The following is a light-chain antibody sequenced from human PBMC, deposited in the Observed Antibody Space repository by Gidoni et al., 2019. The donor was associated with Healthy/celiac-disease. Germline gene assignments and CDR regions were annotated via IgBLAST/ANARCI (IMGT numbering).Light chain of an antibody. CDR3: QAWDSSTPHVV. J-gene: IGLJ2*01. V-gene: IGLV3-1*01. CDR2: QDS. Sequence: SYELTQPPSVSVAPGQTASITCSGDKLGDKYACWYQKKPGQYPVLVIYQDSKRPSGIHERFSGSNSGNTATLTISGTQAMDEADYYCQAWDSSTPHVVFGGGTKLTVL. CDR1: KLGDKY.